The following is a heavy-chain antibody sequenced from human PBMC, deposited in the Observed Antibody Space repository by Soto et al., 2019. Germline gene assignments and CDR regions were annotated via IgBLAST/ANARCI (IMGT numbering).Heavy chain of an antibody. Sequence: GRSLRLCCAASGFTFSGFGMHWVRQAPGKGLEWVAIIWYDGSDKYYADSVKGRFTISRDNSKNTLYLQMNSLRAEDTAVYHCAFGNLSYYFDYWGQGTPVTVSS. CDR1: GFTFSGFG. CDR3: AFGNLSYYFDY. D-gene: IGHD3-16*01. CDR2: IWYDGSDK. J-gene: IGHJ4*02. V-gene: IGHV3-33*08.